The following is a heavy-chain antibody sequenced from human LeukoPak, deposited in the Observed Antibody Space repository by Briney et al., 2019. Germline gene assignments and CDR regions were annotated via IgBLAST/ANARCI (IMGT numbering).Heavy chain of an antibody. CDR1: GFTFSSYA. D-gene: IGHD2-15*01. V-gene: IGHV3-23*01. J-gene: IGHJ3*02. CDR3: AKGDCSGSSCYDDAFDI. CDR2: ISGSGGST. Sequence: PEGSLRLSCAASGFTFSSYAMSWVRQAPGKGLEWVSAISGSGGSTYYADSVKGRFTISRDNSKNTLYLQMNSLRAEDTAVYYCAKGDCSGSSCYDDAFDIWGQGTMVTVSS.